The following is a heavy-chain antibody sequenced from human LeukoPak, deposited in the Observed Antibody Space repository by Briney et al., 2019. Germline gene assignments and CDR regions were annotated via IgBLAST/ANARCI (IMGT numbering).Heavy chain of an antibody. CDR2: ISYDGSNK. V-gene: IGHV3-30*04. J-gene: IGHJ5*02. CDR3: ARDYLRGGDYGNWFDP. D-gene: IGHD4-17*01. CDR1: GFTFSSYA. Sequence: GRSLRLSCAASGFTFSSYAMHWVRQAPGKGLEWVAVISYDGSNKYYADSVKGRFTISGDNSKNTLYLQMNSLRAEDTAVYYCARDYLRGGDYGNWFDPWGQGTLVTVSS.